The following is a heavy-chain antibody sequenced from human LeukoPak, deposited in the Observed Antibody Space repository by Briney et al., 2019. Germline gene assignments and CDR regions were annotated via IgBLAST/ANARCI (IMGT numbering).Heavy chain of an antibody. CDR2: ISYDGSNK. J-gene: IGHJ4*02. CDR3: AKDLASGLAFDY. V-gene: IGHV3-30*18. CDR1: GFTFNNYA. D-gene: IGHD3-10*01. Sequence: PGGSLRLSCAASGFTFNNYAMNWVRQAPGKGLEWVAVISYDGSNKYYADTVKGRFTISRDNSKNTLYLQMNSLRAEDTAVYYCAKDLASGLAFDYWGQGTLVTVSS.